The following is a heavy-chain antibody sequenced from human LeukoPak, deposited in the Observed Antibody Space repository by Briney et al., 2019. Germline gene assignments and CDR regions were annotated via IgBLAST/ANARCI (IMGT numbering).Heavy chain of an antibody. V-gene: IGHV1-69*13. D-gene: IGHD3-16*01. CDR2: IIPIFGTA. CDR3: ARVPKATYYDYVWVAGRCAFDI. J-gene: IGHJ3*02. CDR1: GGTFSSYA. Sequence: ASVKVSCKASGGTFSSYAISWVRQALGQGLEWMGGIIPIFGTANYAQKFQGRVTITADESTSTAYMELSSLRSDDTAVYYCARVPKATYYDYVWVAGRCAFDIWGQGTMVTVSS.